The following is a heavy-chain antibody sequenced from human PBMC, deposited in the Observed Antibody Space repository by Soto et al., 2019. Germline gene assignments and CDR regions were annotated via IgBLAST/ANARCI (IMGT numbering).Heavy chain of an antibody. Sequence: GSLRLSCAASGFTLSSYWMHWVRQVPGKGLVWVSRINSDGSSTSYADSVKGRFTISRDNAKNTLYLQMNSLRAEDTAVYNCARGAYSYGVEYYYGMDVWGQGTTVTVSS. V-gene: IGHV3-74*01. CDR3: ARGAYSYGVEYYYGMDV. D-gene: IGHD5-18*01. J-gene: IGHJ6*02. CDR1: GFTLSSYW. CDR2: INSDGSST.